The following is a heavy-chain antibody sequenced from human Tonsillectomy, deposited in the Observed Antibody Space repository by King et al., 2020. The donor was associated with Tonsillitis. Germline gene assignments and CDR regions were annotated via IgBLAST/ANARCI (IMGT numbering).Heavy chain of an antibody. V-gene: IGHV4-61*01. CDR3: ARESDSSGYVDY. Sequence: QLQESGPGLVKPSETLSLTCTVSGGSVSSGSYYWSWIRQPPGKGLEWIGYIYYSWSTNYNPSLKSRVNISVDTSKNQFSLKLSSVTAADTAVYYCARESDSSGYVDYWGQGTLVTVSS. J-gene: IGHJ4*02. CDR2: IYYSWST. CDR1: GGSVSSGSYY. D-gene: IGHD3-22*01.